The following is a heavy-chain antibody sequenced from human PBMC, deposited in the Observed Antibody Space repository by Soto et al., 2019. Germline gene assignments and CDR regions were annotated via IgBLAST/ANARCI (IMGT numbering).Heavy chain of an antibody. Sequence: SLRLSCAASGFTFSSYAMSWVRQAPGKGLEWVSAISGSGGSTYYADSVKGRFTISRDNSKNTLYLQMNSLRAEDTAVYYCAQGAVAYYYYYYYGMDVWGQGTTVTVSS. CDR1: GFTFSSYA. D-gene: IGHD3-22*01. V-gene: IGHV3-23*01. J-gene: IGHJ6*02. CDR2: ISGSGGST. CDR3: AQGAVAYYYYYYYGMDV.